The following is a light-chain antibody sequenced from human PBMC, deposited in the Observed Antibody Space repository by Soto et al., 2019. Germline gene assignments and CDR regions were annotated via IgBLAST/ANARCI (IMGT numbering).Light chain of an antibody. CDR1: SSDVGGYNY. V-gene: IGLV2-14*03. CDR3: CSYTTSSTYV. J-gene: IGLJ1*01. Sequence: QSALTQPASVSGPPGQSIAISCTGTSSDVGGYNYVSWYQQHPGKAPKLMIYDVSNRPSGVSNRFSGSKSGNTASLTISGLQAEDEADYYCCSYTTSSTYVFGTGTKVTVL. CDR2: DVS.